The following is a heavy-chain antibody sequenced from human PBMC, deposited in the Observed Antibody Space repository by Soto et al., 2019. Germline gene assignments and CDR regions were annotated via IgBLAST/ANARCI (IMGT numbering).Heavy chain of an antibody. D-gene: IGHD6-13*01. CDR2: ISYDGSNK. CDR3: ARDFIAAAGTYYYGMDV. Sequence: PGGSLRLSCAASGFTFSSYAMHWVRQAPGKGLEWVAVISYDGSNKYYADSVKGRFTISRDNSKNTLYLQMNSLRAEDTAVYYCARDFIAAAGTYYYGMDVWGQGTTVTVS. CDR1: GFTFSSYA. J-gene: IGHJ6*02. V-gene: IGHV3-30-3*01.